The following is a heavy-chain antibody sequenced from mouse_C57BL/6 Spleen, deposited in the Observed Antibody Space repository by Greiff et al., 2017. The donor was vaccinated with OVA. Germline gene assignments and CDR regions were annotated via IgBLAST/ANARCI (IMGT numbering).Heavy chain of an antibody. V-gene: IGHV3-6*01. CDR1: GYSITSGYY. D-gene: IGHD2-1*01. Sequence: EVKLQESGPGLVKPSQSLSLTCSVTGYSITSGYYWNWIRQFPGNKLEWMGYISYDGSNNYNPSLKNRISITRDTSKNQFFLKLNSVTTEDTATYYCARGLLWSDYWGQGTSVTVSS. J-gene: IGHJ4*01. CDR3: ARGLLWSDY. CDR2: ISYDGSN.